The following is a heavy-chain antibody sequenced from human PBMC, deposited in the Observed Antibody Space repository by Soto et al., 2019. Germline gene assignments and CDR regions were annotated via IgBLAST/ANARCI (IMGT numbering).Heavy chain of an antibody. J-gene: IGHJ6*03. Sequence: VGSLRLSCSASGFTFSSYCMHWVRQAPGKGLVWVSHINNDGSSTIYADSVRGRFTISRDNAKNTLYLEMNGLRAEDTAVYFCARDARYYYMDVWGKGTTVTVS. CDR3: ARDARYYYMDV. D-gene: IGHD6-6*01. CDR1: GFTFSSYC. CDR2: INNDGSST. V-gene: IGHV3-74*01.